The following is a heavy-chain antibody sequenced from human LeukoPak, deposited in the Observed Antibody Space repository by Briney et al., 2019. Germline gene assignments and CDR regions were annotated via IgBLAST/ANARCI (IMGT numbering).Heavy chain of an antibody. CDR3: ARGARKNLVGVTWKAFDI. CDR2: IKQDGSEK. D-gene: IGHD1-26*01. Sequence: GGSLRLSCAASGFTFSSYWMSWVRQAPGKGLEWVANIKQDGSEKYYVDSVKGRFTFSRDNAKNSLYLQMNSLRAEDTAIYYCARGARKNLVGVTWKAFDIWGQGTVVTVSS. V-gene: IGHV3-7*01. J-gene: IGHJ3*02. CDR1: GFTFSSYW.